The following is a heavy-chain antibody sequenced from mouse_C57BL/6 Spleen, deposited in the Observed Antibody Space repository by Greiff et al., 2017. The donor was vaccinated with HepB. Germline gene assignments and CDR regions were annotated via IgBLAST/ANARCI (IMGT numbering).Heavy chain of an antibody. CDR2: ISSGSSTI. J-gene: IGHJ1*03. CDR1: GFTFSDYG. D-gene: IGHD1-1*01. Sequence: EVKLVEPGGGLVKPGGSLKLSCAASGFTFSDYGMHWVRQAPEKGLEWVAYISSGSSTIYYADTVKGRFTIARDNAKNTLFLQMTSLRSEDTAMYYCATKRTTSYWYLDVWGKGTTVTVSS. V-gene: IGHV5-17*01. CDR3: ATKRTTSYWYLDV.